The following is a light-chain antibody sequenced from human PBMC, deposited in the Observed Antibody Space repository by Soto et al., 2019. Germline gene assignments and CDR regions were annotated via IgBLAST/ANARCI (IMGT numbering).Light chain of an antibody. CDR1: QSVSRH. CDR3: QHYVSPPIT. CDR2: DAS. J-gene: IGKJ5*01. Sequence: IVLTQSPATLSLSPGDRATLSCRASQSVSRHLAWYQQKPGQAPRLLIYDASNRATGIPARFSGSGSGTDFTLTISSLEPEDFAVYYCQHYVSPPITFGQGTRLEIK. V-gene: IGKV3-11*01.